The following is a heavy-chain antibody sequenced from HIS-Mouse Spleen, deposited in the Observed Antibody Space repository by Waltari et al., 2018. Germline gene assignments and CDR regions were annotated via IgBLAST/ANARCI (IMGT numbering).Heavy chain of an antibody. CDR3: AREGDSGSYFDY. CDR2: IKQDGSEK. D-gene: IGHD1-26*01. V-gene: IGHV3-7*01. Sequence: EVQLVESGGGLVQPGGSRSLSCAASGFTFIGYWMSWFGQAPGKGLERVANIKQDGSEKYYVDSVKGRFTISRDNAKNSLYLQMNSLRAEDTAVYYCAREGDSGSYFDYWGQGTLVTVSS. CDR1: GFTFIGYW. J-gene: IGHJ4*02.